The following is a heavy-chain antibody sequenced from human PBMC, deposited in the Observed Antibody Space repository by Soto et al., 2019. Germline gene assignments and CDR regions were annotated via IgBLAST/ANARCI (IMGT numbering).Heavy chain of an antibody. CDR2: IYYSGST. J-gene: IGHJ5*02. CDR1: GGSISSGGYY. CDR3: ARVGGITGCDP. D-gene: IGHD3-16*01. Sequence: QVQLQESGPGLVKPSQTLSLTCTVSGGSISSGGYYWSWIRQHPGKGLEGIGYIYYSGSTYYNPSLKRRVTAAVDTSKTQFSLKRSSVTAADTAVYYCARVGGITGCDPWGQGTLVTVSS. V-gene: IGHV4-31*03.